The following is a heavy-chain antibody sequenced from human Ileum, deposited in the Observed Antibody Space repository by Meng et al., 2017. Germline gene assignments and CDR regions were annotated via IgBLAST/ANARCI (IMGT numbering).Heavy chain of an antibody. CDR3: AKHRGIAVAASFDY. D-gene: IGHD6-19*01. CDR2: ISGSGGST. Sequence: GESLKISCAASGFTFSTYAVSWVRQAPGKGLEWVSSISGSGGSTYHADSVKGRFTVSRDKSKNTLYLQMNSLRAEDTAVYYCAKHRGIAVAASFDYWGQGTLVTVSS. CDR1: GFTFSTYA. V-gene: IGHV3-23*01. J-gene: IGHJ4*02.